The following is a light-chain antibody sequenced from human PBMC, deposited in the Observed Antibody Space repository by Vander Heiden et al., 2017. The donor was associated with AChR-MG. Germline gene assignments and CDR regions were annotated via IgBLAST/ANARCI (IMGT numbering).Light chain of an antibody. CDR2: KDD. J-gene: IGLJ3*02. CDR3: AVWDDSLNGVV. CDR1: TSNIGNNA. V-gene: IGLV1-36*01. Sequence: QSVLTQPPSVSEAPRQRVTLSCSGSTSNIGNNAGNWYQQLPGKAPKLLSHKDDLLPSGVADRFSGSKSGTSASLAISGLQSEDEADYYCAVWDDSLNGVVFGGGTKLTVL.